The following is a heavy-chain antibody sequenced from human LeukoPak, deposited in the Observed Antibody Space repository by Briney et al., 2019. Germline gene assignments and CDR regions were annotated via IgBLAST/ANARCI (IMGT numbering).Heavy chain of an antibody. CDR1: GYTLTELS. V-gene: IGHV1-24*01. J-gene: IGHJ4*02. CDR3: AKDRRDSSGWGVLDY. CDR2: FDPEDGGA. Sequence: ASVKVSCKVSGYTLTELSMHWVRQAPGKGLEWMGGFDPEDGGAIYAQKFQGRVTMTEDTSTDTAYMELSSLRSEDTAVYYCAKDRRDSSGWGVLDYWGQGTLVTVSS. D-gene: IGHD6-19*01.